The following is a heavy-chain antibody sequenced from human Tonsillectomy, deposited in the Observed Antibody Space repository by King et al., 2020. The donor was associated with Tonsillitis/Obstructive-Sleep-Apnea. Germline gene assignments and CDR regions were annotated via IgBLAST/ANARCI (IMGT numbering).Heavy chain of an antibody. Sequence: VQLVESGAEVKTPGASVKVSCKASGYTFTWYYIHWVRQARGQGLEWMGIINPSSGVTTYAQKFQGRVTMPTDTSASTVHLVLSSLRSEDTAVYYCARDEVGGRYIDSWGQGTLVTVSS. V-gene: IGHV1-46*01. D-gene: IGHD3-16*01. CDR2: INPSSGVT. J-gene: IGHJ4*02. CDR3: ARDEVGGRYIDS. CDR1: GYTFTWYY.